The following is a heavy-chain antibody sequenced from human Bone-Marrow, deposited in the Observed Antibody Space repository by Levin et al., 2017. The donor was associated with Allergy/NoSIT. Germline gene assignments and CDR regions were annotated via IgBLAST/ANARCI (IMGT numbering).Heavy chain of an antibody. D-gene: IGHD2-21*01. Sequence: PGGSLRLSCGGTGFNFDDYAMHWVRQAPGKGLEWVSSISGNRDTIRYADSVRGRFTISRDYAKDSLYLQMNSLRPEDTALYYCAKDTGLWAKGGKDVWGQGTTVTVSS. CDR1: GFNFDDYA. CDR2: ISGNRDTI. V-gene: IGHV3-9*01. CDR3: AKDTGLWAKGGKDV. J-gene: IGHJ6*02.